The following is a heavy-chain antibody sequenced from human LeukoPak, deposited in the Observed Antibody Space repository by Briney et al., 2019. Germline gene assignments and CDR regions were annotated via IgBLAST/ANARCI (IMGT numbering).Heavy chain of an antibody. J-gene: IGHJ3*02. V-gene: IGHV4-59*01. D-gene: IGHD3-22*01. CDR3: ARDYRGARISMIVGGGDAFDI. Sequence: PSETLSLTXTVSGGSISSYYWSWIRQPPGKGLEWIGYIFYSGSTNYNPSLKSRVTISVDTSKNQFSLKLSSVTAADTAVYYYARDYRGARISMIVGGGDAFDIWGQGTMVTVPS. CDR1: GGSISSYY. CDR2: IFYSGST.